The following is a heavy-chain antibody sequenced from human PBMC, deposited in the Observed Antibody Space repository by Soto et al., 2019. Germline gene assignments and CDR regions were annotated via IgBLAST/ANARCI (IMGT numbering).Heavy chain of an antibody. J-gene: IGHJ5*02. CDR3: ASAPDGYCSGGSCQGFDP. CDR1: GYTFTSYY. V-gene: IGHV1-46*01. D-gene: IGHD2-15*01. Sequence: ASVKVSCKASGYTFTSYYMHWVRQAPGQGLEWMGIINPSGGSTSYAQKFQGRVTMTRDTSTSTVYMELSSLRSEDTAVYYCASAPDGYCSGGSCQGFDPWGQGTLVTVS. CDR2: INPSGGST.